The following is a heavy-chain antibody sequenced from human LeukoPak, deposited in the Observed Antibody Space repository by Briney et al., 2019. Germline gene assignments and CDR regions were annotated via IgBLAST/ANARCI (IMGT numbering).Heavy chain of an antibody. J-gene: IGHJ4*02. CDR3: ATVTPKVSDYWSGSSGNYFDY. CDR1: GGSISSSSYY. D-gene: IGHD3-3*01. Sequence: NPSETLSLTCTVSGGSISSSSYYWGWIRQPPGKGLEWIGSIYYSGSTYYNPSLKSRVTISVDTSKNKFSLKLSSVTAADTAVYYCATVTPKVSDYWSGSSGNYFDYWGQGTLVTVSS. CDR2: IYYSGST. V-gene: IGHV4-39*07.